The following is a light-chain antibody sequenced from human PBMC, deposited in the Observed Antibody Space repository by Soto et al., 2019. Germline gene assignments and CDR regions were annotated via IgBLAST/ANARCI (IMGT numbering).Light chain of an antibody. CDR2: NTN. J-gene: IGLJ2*01. Sequence: QTVVTQEPSFSVSPGGTVTVTCGLNSGSVSTNYYPTWYQQTPGQAPRTLIYNTNTRSSGVPDRFSGSIVGNKAALTISGAQADDECDYYCVLYMGAGSVVFGGGTKLTVL. V-gene: IGLV8-61*01. CDR3: VLYMGAGSVV. CDR1: SGSVSTNYY.